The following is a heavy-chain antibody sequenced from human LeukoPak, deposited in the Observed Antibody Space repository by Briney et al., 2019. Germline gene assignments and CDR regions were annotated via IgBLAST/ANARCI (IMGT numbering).Heavy chain of an antibody. CDR2: IIPIFGTA. J-gene: IGHJ4*02. CDR3: ARARYDSSGYYYG. V-gene: IGHV1-69*05. Sequence: SVKVSCKAPGGTFSSYAISWVRQAPGQGLEWMGRIIPIFGTANYAQKFQGRVTITTDESTSTAYMELSSLRSEDTAVYYCARARYDSSGYYYGWGQGTLVTVSS. D-gene: IGHD3-22*01. CDR1: GGTFSSYA.